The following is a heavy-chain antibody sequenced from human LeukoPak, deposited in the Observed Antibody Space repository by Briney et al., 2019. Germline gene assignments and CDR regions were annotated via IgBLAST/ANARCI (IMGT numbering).Heavy chain of an antibody. CDR1: GGTFSSYA. CDR2: IIPIFGTA. Sequence: ASVKVSCKASGGTFSSYAISWVRQATGQGLEWMGRIIPIFGTANYAQKFQGRVTITADESTSTAYMELSSLRSEDTAVYYCARDLYYDYVWGSYRLHFEYWGQGTLVTVSS. CDR3: ARDLYYDYVWGSYRLHFEY. V-gene: IGHV1-69*15. D-gene: IGHD3-16*02. J-gene: IGHJ4*02.